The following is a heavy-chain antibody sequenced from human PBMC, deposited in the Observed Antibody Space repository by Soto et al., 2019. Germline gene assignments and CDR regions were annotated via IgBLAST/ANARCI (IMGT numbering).Heavy chain of an antibody. D-gene: IGHD4-17*01. V-gene: IGHV4-34*01. CDR3: ARGYGGNVFDY. Sequence: AETLCLTCAVYGGTFSGYYWSWIRQPPGKGLEWIGEINHSGSTNYSPALNSRVTISVDSSKNQFSLKLSSVTAADTVVYYCARGYGGNVFDYWGQRTLVTVSA. CDR1: GGTFSGYY. CDR2: INHSGST. J-gene: IGHJ4*02.